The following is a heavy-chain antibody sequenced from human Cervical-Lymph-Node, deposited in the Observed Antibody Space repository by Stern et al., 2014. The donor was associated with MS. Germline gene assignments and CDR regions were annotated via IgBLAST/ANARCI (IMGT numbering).Heavy chain of an antibody. CDR2: INTYNGNT. V-gene: IGHV1-18*01. J-gene: IGHJ6*02. CDR1: GYTFINYA. CDR3: ARDIVVLVAATRLLGYGVDV. D-gene: IGHD2-15*01. Sequence: VQLVQSGAEVKKPGASVKVSCKASGYTFINYAISWVQQAPGQGLEWMGWINTYNGNTNYAQNLQDRVTMTTDTSTSTAYMELTSLRSDDTAIYFCARDIVVLVAATRLLGYGVDVWGQGTTVTVSS.